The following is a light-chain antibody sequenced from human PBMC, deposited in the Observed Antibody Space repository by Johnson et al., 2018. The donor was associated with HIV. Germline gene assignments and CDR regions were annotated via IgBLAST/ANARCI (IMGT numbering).Light chain of an antibody. CDR3: GTWDTSLGAQYV. Sequence: QSVLTQPPSVSAAPGQKVTISCSGSSSNIGNNYVSWYQQLPGTAPKLLIYDNNKRPSGIPDRFSGSKSGTSATLGITGLQTGDEADYYCGTWDTSLGAQYVFGT. V-gene: IGLV1-51*01. CDR2: DNN. CDR1: SSNIGNNY. J-gene: IGLJ1*01.